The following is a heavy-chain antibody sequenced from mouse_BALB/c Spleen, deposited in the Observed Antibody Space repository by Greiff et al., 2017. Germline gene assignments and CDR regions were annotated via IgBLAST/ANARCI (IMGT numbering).Heavy chain of an antibody. CDR2: ISYDGSN. Sequence: EVQLVESGPGLVKPSQSLSLTCSVTGYSITSGYYWNWIRQFPGNKLEWMGYISYDGSNNYNPSLKNRISITRDTSKNQFFLKLNSVTTEDTATYYCASLYYGDAMDYWGQGTSVTVSS. V-gene: IGHV3-6*02. CDR3: ASLYYGDAMDY. J-gene: IGHJ4*01. D-gene: IGHD1-1*01. CDR1: GYSITSGYY.